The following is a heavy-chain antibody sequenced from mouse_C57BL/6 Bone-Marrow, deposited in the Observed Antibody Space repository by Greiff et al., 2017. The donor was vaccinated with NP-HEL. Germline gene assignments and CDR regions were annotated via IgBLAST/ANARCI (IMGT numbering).Heavy chain of an antibody. CDR3: TLWGLLDWYFDV. CDR2: IDPENGDT. V-gene: IGHV14-4*01. CDR1: GFNIKDDY. J-gene: IGHJ1*03. D-gene: IGHD2-3*01. Sequence: EVQLQQSGAELVRPGASVKLSCTASGFNIKDDYMHWVKQRPEQGLEWIGWIDPENGDTEYASKFQGKATITADTSSNTAYLQLSSLTSEDTAVYYGTLWGLLDWYFDVWGTGTTVTGAS.